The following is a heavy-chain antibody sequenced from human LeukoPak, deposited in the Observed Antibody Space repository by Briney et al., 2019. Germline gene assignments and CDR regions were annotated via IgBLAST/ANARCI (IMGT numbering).Heavy chain of an antibody. Sequence: GGSLRLSCAASGFTFSSYAMSWVRQAPGKGLEWVSAISGSGGSTYYADSVKGRFTISRDNSKNTLYLQMNSLRAEDTAVYYCAKHFSMVVVIPYYFDYWGQGTLVTVSS. CDR2: ISGSGGST. D-gene: IGHD3-22*01. CDR3: AKHFSMVVVIPYYFDY. CDR1: GFTFSSYA. J-gene: IGHJ4*02. V-gene: IGHV3-23*01.